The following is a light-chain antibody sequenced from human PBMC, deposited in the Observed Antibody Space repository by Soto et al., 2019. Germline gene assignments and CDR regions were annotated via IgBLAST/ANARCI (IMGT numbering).Light chain of an antibody. Sequence: SYELTQPPSVSLAPGQPASITCGGHSIGSKSVHWYQQKPGQAPIVVIYYDSERPSGIPERFAGSNSGNTATLTISRVEAGDEADYYCQVWDSSSDHVIFGGGTKLTV. V-gene: IGLV3-21*04. CDR2: YDS. J-gene: IGLJ2*01. CDR1: SIGSKS. CDR3: QVWDSSSDHVI.